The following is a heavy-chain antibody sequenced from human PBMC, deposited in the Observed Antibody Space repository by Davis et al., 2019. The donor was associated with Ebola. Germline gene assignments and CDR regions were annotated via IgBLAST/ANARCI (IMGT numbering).Heavy chain of an antibody. Sequence: HSQTLSLTCAISGDSVSSNSAASTLIRQSPSRGLEWLGRTYYNSKWYNDYAVSVKSRITVNPDTSKNQFSLQLDSVTPEDTAVYYCARGWLRSGLDYWGQGILVTVSS. D-gene: IGHD5-12*01. CDR1: GDSVSSNSAA. V-gene: IGHV6-1*01. CDR2: TYYNSKWYN. J-gene: IGHJ4*02. CDR3: ARGWLRSGLDY.